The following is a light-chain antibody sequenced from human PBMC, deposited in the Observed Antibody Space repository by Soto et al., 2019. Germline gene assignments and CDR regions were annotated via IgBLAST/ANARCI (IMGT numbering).Light chain of an antibody. V-gene: IGKV3-20*01. CDR3: QHYGRSPIT. CDR2: GAS. J-gene: IGKJ5*01. Sequence: EIGLTQSPATLSVSPGESATLSCRASQSISSNLAWYQQKPGQSPRLLIYGASSRATGVPVRFSGSGSATDFTLTISRLEPEDFALYYCQHYGRSPITFGQGTRLEI. CDR1: QSISSN.